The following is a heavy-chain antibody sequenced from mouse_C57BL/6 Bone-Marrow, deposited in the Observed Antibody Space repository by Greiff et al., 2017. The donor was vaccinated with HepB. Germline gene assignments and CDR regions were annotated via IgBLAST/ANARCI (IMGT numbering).Heavy chain of an antibody. CDR3: ARSYYYGSSWFAY. CDR1: GYTFTSYG. Sequence: QVQLQQSGAELARPGASVKLSCKASGYTFTSYGISWVKQRTGQGLEWIGEIYPRSGNTYYNEKFKGKATLTADKSSSTAYMALRSLTSEDSAVYFCARSYYYGSSWFAYWGQGTLVTVSA. V-gene: IGHV1-81*01. J-gene: IGHJ3*01. CDR2: IYPRSGNT. D-gene: IGHD1-1*01.